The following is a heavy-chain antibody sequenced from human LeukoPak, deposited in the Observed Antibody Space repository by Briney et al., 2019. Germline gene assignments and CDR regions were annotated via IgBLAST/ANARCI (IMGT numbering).Heavy chain of an antibody. CDR1: GGSISSGSYY. Sequence: SETLSLTCTVSGGSISSGSYYWSWIRQPAGKGLEWIGRIYTSGSTNYNPSLKSRVTISVDTSKNQFSLKLSSVTAADTAVYYCARARFSNDAFDIWAKGQWSPSLQ. D-gene: IGHD3-3*01. CDR3: ARARFSNDAFDI. J-gene: IGHJ3*02. V-gene: IGHV4-61*02. CDR2: IYTSGST.